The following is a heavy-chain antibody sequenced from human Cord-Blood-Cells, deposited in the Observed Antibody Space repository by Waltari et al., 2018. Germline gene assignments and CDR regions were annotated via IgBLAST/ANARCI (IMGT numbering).Heavy chain of an antibody. D-gene: IGHD1-1*01. V-gene: IGHV4-31*03. J-gene: IGHJ4*02. CDR3: ARDLSGTTVFDY. Sequence: QVQLQESGPGLVKPSQTLSLTCTVSGGSISSGGYYWSWIRQHPGKGLEWIGYIDYSGSTYYNPSLKSRVTRSVDTSKNQFSLKLSSVTAADTAVYYCARDLSGTTVFDYWGQGTLVTVSS. CDR2: IDYSGST. CDR1: GGSISSGGYY.